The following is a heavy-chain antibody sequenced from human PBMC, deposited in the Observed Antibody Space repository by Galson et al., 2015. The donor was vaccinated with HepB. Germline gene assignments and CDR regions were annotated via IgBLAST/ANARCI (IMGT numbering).Heavy chain of an antibody. CDR2: IRGTATTT. CDR3: AKTRGLFWSGYGDALDI. J-gene: IGHJ3*02. D-gene: IGHD3-3*01. Sequence: SLRLSCAGSGFTFRSHATVWVRQAPGKGLEWVSSIRGTATTTYYADSVKGRFTISRDDSKNTMYLQMNSLRVEDTAIYYCAKTRGLFWSGYGDALDIWGQGTKVTVSS. CDR1: GFTFRSHA. V-gene: IGHV3-23*01.